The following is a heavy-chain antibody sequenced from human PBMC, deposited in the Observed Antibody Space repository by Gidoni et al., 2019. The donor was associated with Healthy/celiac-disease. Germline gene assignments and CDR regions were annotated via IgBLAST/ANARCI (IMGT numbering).Heavy chain of an antibody. CDR3: ARLEMATITGFSSLAY. V-gene: IGHV3-30-3*01. CDR2: ISYDGSNK. J-gene: IGHJ4*02. Sequence: QVQLVESGGGVVQPGRSLRLSCAASGFTFSSYAMPWVRQAPGKGLEWVAVISYDGSNKYYADSVKGRFTISRDNSKNTLYLQMNSLRAEDTAVYYCARLEMATITGFSSLAYWGQGTLVTVSS. D-gene: IGHD5-12*01. CDR1: GFTFSSYA.